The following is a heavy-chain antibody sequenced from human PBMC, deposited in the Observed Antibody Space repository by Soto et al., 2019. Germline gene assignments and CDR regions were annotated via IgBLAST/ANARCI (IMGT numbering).Heavy chain of an antibody. J-gene: IGHJ4*02. CDR2: IYHSGST. V-gene: IGHV4-30-2*01. Sequence: QMQLQESGSGLVKPSQTLSLTCAVSGGSISSGGYSWSWIRQPPGKGLEWIGYIYHSGSTYYNPPLQSRVTISVDRSNNQFSLKLSSVTAADTAVYYCARGLNTAAALDYWGQGTLVTVSS. CDR3: ARGLNTAAALDY. D-gene: IGHD6-13*01. CDR1: GGSISSGGYS.